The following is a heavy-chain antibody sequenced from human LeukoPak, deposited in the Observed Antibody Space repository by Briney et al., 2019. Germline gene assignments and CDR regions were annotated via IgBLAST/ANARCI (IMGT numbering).Heavy chain of an antibody. J-gene: IGHJ4*02. D-gene: IGHD1-26*01. CDR1: GFTFSSYA. CDR3: AKGRKWELPFDY. CDR2: INISGGTT. Sequence: GSLRLSCAASGFTFSSYAMSWVRQAPGKGLEWVSAINISGGTTYYADSVKGRFTISTDNSKNTLYLQMNSLRAEDTAVYYCAKGRKWELPFDYWGQGTLVTVSS. V-gene: IGHV3-23*01.